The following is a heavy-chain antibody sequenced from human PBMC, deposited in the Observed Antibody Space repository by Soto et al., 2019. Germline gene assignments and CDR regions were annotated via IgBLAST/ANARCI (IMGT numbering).Heavy chain of an antibody. CDR1: GGSITSYH. CDR2: TSHTGNT. J-gene: IGHJ4*02. Sequence: SETLSFTCIVSGGSITSYHWSWIRQLPEKGLEWIAYTSHTGNTNYNPSFQSRVTISLDTSKNQFSLNLTSLTTADTAVYFCARGGNRYSNVASGVGGFDYWGQGSLVTVSS. D-gene: IGHD5-12*01. V-gene: IGHV4-59*01. CDR3: ARGGNRYSNVASGVGGFDY.